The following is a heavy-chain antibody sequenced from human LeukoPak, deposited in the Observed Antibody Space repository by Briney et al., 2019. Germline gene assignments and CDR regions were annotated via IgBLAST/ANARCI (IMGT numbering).Heavy chain of an antibody. CDR3: ARDRSFSGYDVLDY. CDR1: GYTHTELS. D-gene: IGHD5-12*01. V-gene: IGHV1-24*01. J-gene: IGHJ4*02. Sequence: GASVKVSCKVSGYTHTELSMHWVRQAPGKGLEWMGGFDPEDGETIYAQKFQGRVTMTTDTSTSTAYMELRSLRSDDTAVYYCARDRSFSGYDVLDYWGQGTLVTVSS. CDR2: FDPEDGET.